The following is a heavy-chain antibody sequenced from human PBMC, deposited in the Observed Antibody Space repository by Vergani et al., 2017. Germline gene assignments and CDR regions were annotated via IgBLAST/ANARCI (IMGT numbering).Heavy chain of an antibody. J-gene: IGHJ4*02. CDR3: ARGVRHERAPVAVDY. Sequence: QVQLVESGGGVVQPGRSLRLSCAASGFTFSSYAMHWVRQAPGKGLEWVAVISYDGSNKYYADSVKGRFTISRDNSKNTLYLQMNSLRAEDTAVYYCARGVRHERAPVAVDYWGQGTLVTVSS. CDR2: ISYDGSNK. CDR1: GFTFSSYA. V-gene: IGHV3-30-3*01. D-gene: IGHD6-19*01.